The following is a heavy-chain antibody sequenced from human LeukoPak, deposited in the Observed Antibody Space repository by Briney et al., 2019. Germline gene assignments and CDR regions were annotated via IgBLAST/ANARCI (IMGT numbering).Heavy chain of an antibody. CDR1: GGSISSYY. Sequence: PSETLSLTCNVSGGSISSYYWSWIRQPPGKGLEWIGYMYYSGNTNYNPSLKSRVTISVDTSKNQFSLKLSSVTAADTAVYYCARAGTAVITSFDYWGQGTLVTVSS. D-gene: IGHD2-2*02. J-gene: IGHJ4*02. CDR2: MYYSGNT. CDR3: ARAGTAVITSFDY. V-gene: IGHV4-59*12.